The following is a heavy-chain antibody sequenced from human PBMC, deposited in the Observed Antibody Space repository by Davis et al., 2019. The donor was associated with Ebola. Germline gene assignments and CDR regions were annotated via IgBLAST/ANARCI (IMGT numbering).Heavy chain of an antibody. D-gene: IGHD2-2*01. CDR2: FDPEADDT. J-gene: IGHJ6*02. CDR1: GHTLSELS. V-gene: IGHV1-24*01. CDR3: APPFCSSPGCQEDLYYYAMDV. Sequence: ASVKVSCKVSGHTLSELSIHWVRQAPGKGLEWMGGFDPEADDTVYAQQFQGRVTITVDTATDTASMELSSLRSEDTAVYYCAPPFCSSPGCQEDLYYYAMDVWGQGTTVTVSS.